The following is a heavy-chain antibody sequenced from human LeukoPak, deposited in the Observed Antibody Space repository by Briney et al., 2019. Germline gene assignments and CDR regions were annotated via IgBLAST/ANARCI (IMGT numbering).Heavy chain of an antibody. Sequence: GASVEVSCKASGYTFTGYYMHWVRQAPGQGLEWMGWINPNSGGTNYAQKFQGRVTMTRDTSISTAYMELSRLRSDDTAVYYCARGPDYDDSSGYYMSYDAFDIWGQGTMVTVSS. CDR3: ARGPDYDDSSGYYMSYDAFDI. D-gene: IGHD3-22*01. J-gene: IGHJ3*02. CDR2: INPNSGGT. V-gene: IGHV1-2*02. CDR1: GYTFTGYY.